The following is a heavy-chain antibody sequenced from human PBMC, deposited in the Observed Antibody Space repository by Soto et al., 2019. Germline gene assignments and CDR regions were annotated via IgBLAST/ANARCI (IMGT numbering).Heavy chain of an antibody. J-gene: IGHJ3*02. Sequence: QVQLVQSGAEVKKPGSSVKVSCKASGGTFSSYTISWVRQAPGQGLEWMGRIIPILGIANYAQKFQGRVTITADKSTITAYMELSSLRSEDTAVYYCARERRVVVPAALDAFDIWGQGTMVTVSS. V-gene: IGHV1-69*08. CDR1: GGTFSSYT. D-gene: IGHD2-2*01. CDR2: IIPILGIA. CDR3: ARERRVVVPAALDAFDI.